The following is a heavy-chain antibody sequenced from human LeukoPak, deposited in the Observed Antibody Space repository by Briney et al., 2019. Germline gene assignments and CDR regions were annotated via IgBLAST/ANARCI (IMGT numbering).Heavy chain of an antibody. CDR3: ARGSSWYDIDY. J-gene: IGHJ4*02. CDR2: ISSSSSTI. V-gene: IGHV3-48*01. CDR1: GFTFSSYS. Sequence: PGRSLRLSCAASGFTFSSYSMNWVCHPPGTGLEWVSYISSSSSTIYYADSVKGRFTISRDNAKNSLYLQMNSLRAEDTAVYYCARGSSWYDIDYWGQGTLVTVSS. D-gene: IGHD6-13*01.